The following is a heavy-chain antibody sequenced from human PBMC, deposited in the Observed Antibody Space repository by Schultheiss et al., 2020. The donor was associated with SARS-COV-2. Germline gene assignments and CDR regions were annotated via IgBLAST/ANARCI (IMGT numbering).Heavy chain of an antibody. Sequence: GGSLRLSCEGSTNSWIGWVRQVPGKGLEWMGIINLGDFDTRDSPSFQGHVTISADKSIRTAYLQWSSLRASDTGIYYCARHAGYGGIGAYYYGLDVWGQGTTVTVSS. D-gene: IGHD4-23*01. CDR1: TNSW. V-gene: IGHV5-51*01. CDR3: ARHAGYGGIGAYYYGLDV. CDR2: INLGDFDT. J-gene: IGHJ6*02.